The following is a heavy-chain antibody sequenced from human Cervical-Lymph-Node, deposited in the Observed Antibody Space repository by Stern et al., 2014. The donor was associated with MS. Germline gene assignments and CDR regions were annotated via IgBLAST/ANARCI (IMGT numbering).Heavy chain of an antibody. Sequence: QVQLQESGPGLVRPSGTLSLTCGVSGDSISGSTDWWGWVRPPPGNGLEWIGEVTPRGTTNYNPSLKSRVTRYVDTDNTQFYLKLNSVTAADTAVYYCARVKWYFDLWGRGTLVTVSS. CDR3: ARVKWYFDL. CDR2: VTPRGTT. J-gene: IGHJ2*01. CDR1: GDSISGSTDW. V-gene: IGHV4-4*02. D-gene: IGHD2-21*01.